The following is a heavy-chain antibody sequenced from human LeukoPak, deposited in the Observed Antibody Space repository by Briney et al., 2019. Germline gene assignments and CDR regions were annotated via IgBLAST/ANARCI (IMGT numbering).Heavy chain of an antibody. CDR2: INHSGST. CDR3: ARAPRARWPPPYYGMDV. V-gene: IGHV4-34*01. Sequence: SETLSLTCAVYGGSFSGYYWSWIRQPPGKGLEWIGEINHSGSTNYNPSLKSRVTISVDTSKNQFSLKLSPVTAADTAVYYCARAPRARWPPPYYGMDVWGQGTTVTVSS. CDR1: GGSFSGYY. D-gene: IGHD5-24*01. J-gene: IGHJ6*02.